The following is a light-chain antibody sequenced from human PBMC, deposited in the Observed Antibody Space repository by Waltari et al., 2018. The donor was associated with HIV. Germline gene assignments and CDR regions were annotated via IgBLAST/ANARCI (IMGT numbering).Light chain of an antibody. CDR1: GTDLRDYNS. CDR2: EVS. Sequence: QSALTQPASVSGSPGQSIPISSTGTGTDLRDYNSVSWYQHHPGKAPKVIIYEVSNRPSGVSSRFSGSISGNTASLTISGLQAEDEADYFCTSYISSASPEFGGGTKVTVL. V-gene: IGLV2-14*01. CDR3: TSYISSASPE. J-gene: IGLJ3*02.